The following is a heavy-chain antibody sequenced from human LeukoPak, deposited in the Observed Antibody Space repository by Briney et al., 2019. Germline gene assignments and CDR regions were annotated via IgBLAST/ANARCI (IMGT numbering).Heavy chain of an antibody. CDR3: ARDLYDSGTNYGSTFDY. CDR1: GFTFSSNS. CDR2: ISRSGTTI. Sequence: QPGGSLRLSCAASGFTFSSNSMNWVRQAPGKGLEWVSYISRSGTTIYYADSVKGRFTISRDNAKNSLFLQMNSLRAEDTAMDYFARDLYDSGTNYGSTFDYWGQGTLVTVSS. D-gene: IGHD3-22*01. V-gene: IGHV3-48*01. J-gene: IGHJ4*02.